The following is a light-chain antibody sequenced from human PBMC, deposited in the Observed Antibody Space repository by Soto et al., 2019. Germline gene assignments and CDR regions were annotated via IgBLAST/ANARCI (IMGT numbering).Light chain of an antibody. CDR1: NSDVGGYNY. V-gene: IGLV2-14*01. CDR3: SSYTTSSTFVL. J-gene: IGLJ2*01. CDR2: DVT. Sequence: QSALIQPASVSGSPGQSITISCTGTNSDVGGYNYVSWYQQHPGKAPKLMIYDVTNRPSGVSNRFSGSKSGNTASLTISGLQAEDEADYYCSSYTTSSTFVLFGGGTKVTVL.